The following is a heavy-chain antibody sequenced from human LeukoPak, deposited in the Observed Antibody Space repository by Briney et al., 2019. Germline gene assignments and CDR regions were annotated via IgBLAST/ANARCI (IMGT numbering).Heavy chain of an antibody. D-gene: IGHD2-15*01. Sequence: PGRSLRLSCAVPGFTFSDYGMHWVRQAPGKGLEWVAVISNDGNKKLYGGSVQGRFSISRDNSKNTLYLQMNSPRTEDTAVYYCAKDTGYCGGGDCLFYYFDNWGQGTLVTVSS. CDR2: ISNDGNKK. CDR1: GFTFSDYG. V-gene: IGHV3-30*18. J-gene: IGHJ4*02. CDR3: AKDTGYCGGGDCLFYYFDN.